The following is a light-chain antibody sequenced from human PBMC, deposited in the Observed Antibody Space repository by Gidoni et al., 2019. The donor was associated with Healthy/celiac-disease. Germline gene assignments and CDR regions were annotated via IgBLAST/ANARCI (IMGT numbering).Light chain of an antibody. CDR2: GAS. V-gene: IGKV3-15*01. Sequence: IVMTHSPATLSVSPGERATLSCRASQSVSSNLAWYQQKPGQAPRLLIYGASTRATGIPARFSGSGSGTEFTLTISSLQSEDFAVYYCQQYNNWPRTFGGGTKVEIK. CDR3: QQYNNWPRT. CDR1: QSVSSN. J-gene: IGKJ4*01.